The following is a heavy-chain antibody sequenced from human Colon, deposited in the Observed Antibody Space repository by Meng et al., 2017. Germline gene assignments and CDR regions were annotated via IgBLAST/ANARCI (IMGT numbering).Heavy chain of an antibody. D-gene: IGHD3-16*01. CDR2: IYDNGYT. V-gene: IGHV4-30-2*06. J-gene: IGHJ4*02. CDR3: ARGYRGSTYFAY. Sequence: QLQVQESGSRLVKASQTLSLTCAVSGDSVTPTLSSWSGIRQSPGRGLEWIGNIYDNGYTYYSPSLRSRVTISVDRSNNQFSLNLNSLTAADTAVYFCARGYRGSTYFAYWGQGILVTVSS. CDR1: GDSVTPTLSS.